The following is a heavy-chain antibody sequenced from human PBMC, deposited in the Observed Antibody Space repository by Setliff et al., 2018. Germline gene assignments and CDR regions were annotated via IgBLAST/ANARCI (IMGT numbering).Heavy chain of an antibody. J-gene: IGHJ4*02. CDR2: FSESGST. CDR1: GGSISSRSYY. CDR3: ARQGGDYYDGSGYYYAPFDY. Sequence: PSETLSLTCTVSGGSISSRSYYWAWIRQPPGKGLECIGSFSESGSTYYSPSLKSRVTISVDTSKNQFSLNLNSVTAADTAVYYCARQGGDYYDGSGYYYAPFDYWGQEILVTVSS. D-gene: IGHD3-22*01. V-gene: IGHV4-39*01.